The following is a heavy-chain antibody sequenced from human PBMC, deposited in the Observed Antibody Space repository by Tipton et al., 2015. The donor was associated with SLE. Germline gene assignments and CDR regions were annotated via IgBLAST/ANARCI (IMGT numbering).Heavy chain of an antibody. CDR3: ARGGDSSGYYYYYYGMDA. J-gene: IGHJ6*02. Sequence: RSLRLSCAASGFTFSSYAMHWVRQAPGKGLEWVAVISYDGSNKYYADSVKGRFTISRDNSKNTLYLQMNSLRAEDTAVYYCARGGDSSGYYYYYYGMDAWGQGTTVTVSS. CDR1: GFTFSSYA. D-gene: IGHD3-22*01. CDR2: ISYDGSNK. V-gene: IGHV3-30*04.